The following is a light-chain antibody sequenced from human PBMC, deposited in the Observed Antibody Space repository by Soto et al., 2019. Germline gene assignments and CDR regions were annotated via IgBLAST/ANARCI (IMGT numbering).Light chain of an antibody. CDR3: SSYSSTTTL. Sequence: QSALTQPASVSGSPGQSITISCSGISPDFGVSWYQHFPGKAPKLLIFEVSNRPSGVSTRFSGSKSGNMAFLTISGLQSEDEGLYHCSSYSSTTTLFGGGIKLTVL. J-gene: IGLJ2*01. CDR2: EVS. V-gene: IGLV2-14*01. CDR1: SPDFGV.